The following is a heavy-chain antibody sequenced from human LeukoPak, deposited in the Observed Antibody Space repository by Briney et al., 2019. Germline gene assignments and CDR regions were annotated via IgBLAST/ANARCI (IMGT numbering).Heavy chain of an antibody. Sequence: SETLSLTCTVSGYSISSGYYWGWIRQPPGKGLEWIGSIYHSGSTYYNPSLKSRVTIYIDTSKNQFSLRLSSVTAADTALYYCARHVGGYFFVVNYWGQGTLVTVSS. D-gene: IGHD3-22*01. CDR2: IYHSGST. V-gene: IGHV4-38-2*02. J-gene: IGHJ4*02. CDR3: ARHVGGYFFVVNY. CDR1: GYSISSGYY.